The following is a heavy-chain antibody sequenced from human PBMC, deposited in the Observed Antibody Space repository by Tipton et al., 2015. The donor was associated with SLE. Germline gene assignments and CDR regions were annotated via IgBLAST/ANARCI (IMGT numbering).Heavy chain of an antibody. Sequence: SLRLSCAASGFTFSTNAMSWVRQAPGKGLEWVSSIIDGGTTYYTDSVKGRVTISRDNSKNTLYLQMNSLRAEDTAVYYCAKRPVTTATVYFDYWGQGTLVTVSS. J-gene: IGHJ4*02. V-gene: IGHV3-23*01. CDR3: AKRPVTTATVYFDY. D-gene: IGHD4-17*01. CDR1: GFTFSTNA. CDR2: IIDGGTT.